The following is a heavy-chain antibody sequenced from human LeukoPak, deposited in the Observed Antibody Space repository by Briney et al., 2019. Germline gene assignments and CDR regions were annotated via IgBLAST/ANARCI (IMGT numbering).Heavy chain of an antibody. D-gene: IGHD4-23*01. CDR1: GGSINSYY. CDR2: FYSSGST. V-gene: IGHV4-4*07. CDR3: ARGGKATVVTM. Sequence: SETLSLTCTVSGGSINSYYWSWIRQPTEKGLAWLGRFYSSGSTNYNPSLKSPVHISVDTSKNQFSLKLTSVTAADTAVYYCARGGKATVVTMWGQGILVTVSS. J-gene: IGHJ4*02.